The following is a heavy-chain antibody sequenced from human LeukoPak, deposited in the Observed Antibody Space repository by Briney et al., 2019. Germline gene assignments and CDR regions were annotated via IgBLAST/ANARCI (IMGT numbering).Heavy chain of an antibody. CDR3: ARERLLWFGELYYPYYMDV. CDR1: GGTFSSYA. J-gene: IGHJ6*03. V-gene: IGHV1-46*01. D-gene: IGHD3-10*01. CDR2: INPSGGST. Sequence: ASVKVSCKASGGTFSSYAISWVRQAPGQGLEWMGIINPSGGSTSYAQKFQGRVTMTRDMSTSTVYMELSSLRSEDTAVYYCARERLLWFGELYYPYYMDVWGKGTTVTISS.